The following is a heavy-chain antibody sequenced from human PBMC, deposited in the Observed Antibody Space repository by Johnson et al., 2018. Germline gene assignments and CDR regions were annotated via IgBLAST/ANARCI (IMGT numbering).Heavy chain of an antibody. CDR2: IDSYGRHM. CDR3: VRDGDGPITFDY. J-gene: IGHJ4*02. Sequence: VQLQESGGSLVQPGGSLRLSCAASGFTLSSHWLHWVRQAPGKGLVRVSRIDSYGRHMIFADSVKGRFALPKDNAKDTLYLQMNSLGAEDTAVYYCVRDGDGPITFDYWGRGTLVTVSS. CDR1: GFTLSSHW. V-gene: IGHV3-74*01. D-gene: IGHD2-21*01.